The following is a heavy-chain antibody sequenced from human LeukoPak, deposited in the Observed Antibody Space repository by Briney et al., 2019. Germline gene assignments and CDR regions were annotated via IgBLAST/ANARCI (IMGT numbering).Heavy chain of an antibody. V-gene: IGHV1-3*03. CDR2: INAGNGNT. CDR1: GYTFTSYA. J-gene: IGHJ4*02. Sequence: ASVKVSCKASGYTFTSYAMHWVRQAPGQRLEWMGWINAGNGNTKYSQEFQGRVTITRDTSASTAYMELSSLRSEDMAVYYCARGDSGWFYYFDYWGRGTLVTVSS. CDR3: ARGDSGWFYYFDY. D-gene: IGHD6-19*01.